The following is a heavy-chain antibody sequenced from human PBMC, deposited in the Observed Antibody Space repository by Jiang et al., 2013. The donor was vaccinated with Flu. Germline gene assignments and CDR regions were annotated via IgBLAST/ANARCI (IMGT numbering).Heavy chain of an antibody. V-gene: IGHV4-39*01. Sequence: GSTYYNPSLKSRVTISVDTSKNQFSLKLSSVTAADTAVYYCARPFQPKDSSGYYPPRDAFDIWGQGTMVTVSS. D-gene: IGHD3-22*01. J-gene: IGHJ3*02. CDR2: GST. CDR3: ARPFQPKDSSGYYPPRDAFDI.